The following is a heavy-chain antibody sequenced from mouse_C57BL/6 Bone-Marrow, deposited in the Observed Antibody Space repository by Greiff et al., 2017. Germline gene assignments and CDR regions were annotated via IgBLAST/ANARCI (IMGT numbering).Heavy chain of an antibody. CDR2: LNPNNGGA. Sequence: EVQLQQSGPELVKPGASVKISCKASGYTFTDYYMNWVKQSHGKSLEWIGDLNPNNGGASYNQQFKGKATLTVDKSSSTAYMELRSLTSEDSAVYYCARDYYGTDWYFDVWGTGTTVTVSS. V-gene: IGHV1-26*01. D-gene: IGHD1-1*01. CDR3: ARDYYGTDWYFDV. CDR1: GYTFTDYY. J-gene: IGHJ1*03.